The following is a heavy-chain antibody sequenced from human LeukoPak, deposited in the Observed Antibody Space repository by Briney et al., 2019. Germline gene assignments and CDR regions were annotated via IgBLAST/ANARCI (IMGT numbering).Heavy chain of an antibody. CDR2: IYYSGST. J-gene: IGHJ4*02. Sequence: PSETLSLTCTVSGGSISSYYWSWIRQPAGKGLEWIGSIYYSGSTYYNPSLKSRVTISVDTSKNQFSLKLSSVTAADTAVYYCARRAVRGSSDIDYWGQGTLVTVSS. V-gene: IGHV4-59*05. CDR3: ARRAVRGSSDIDY. CDR1: GGSISSYY. D-gene: IGHD6-6*01.